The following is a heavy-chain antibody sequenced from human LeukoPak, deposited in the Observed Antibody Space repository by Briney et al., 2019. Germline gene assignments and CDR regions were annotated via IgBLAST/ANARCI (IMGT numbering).Heavy chain of an antibody. CDR2: IKSKTDGGTT. V-gene: IGHV3-15*01. Sequence: GGSLRLSCAASGFTFSNAWMSWVRQAPGKWLEWVGHIKSKTDGGTTDYAAPVKGRFTISRDDSKNTLYLQMDSLKTEDTAVYYCTTEAGDDRGQGTLVTVSS. J-gene: IGHJ4*02. CDR3: TTEAGDD. CDR1: GFTFSNAW. D-gene: IGHD5-24*01.